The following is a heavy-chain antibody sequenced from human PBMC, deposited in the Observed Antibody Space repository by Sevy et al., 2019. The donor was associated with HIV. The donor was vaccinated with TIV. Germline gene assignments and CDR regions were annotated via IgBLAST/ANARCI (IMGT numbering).Heavy chain of an antibody. CDR2: ISAYNGNT. V-gene: IGHV1-18*01. Sequence: ASVKVSCKASGYTFTSYGISWVRQAPGQGLEWMGWISAYNGNTNYAQKLHGRVTMTTDTSTSTAYMELRSLRSDDTAVYYCARDRPYYGSGSYRDYGMDVWGQGTTVTVSS. CDR1: GYTFTSYG. CDR3: ARDRPYYGSGSYRDYGMDV. J-gene: IGHJ6*02. D-gene: IGHD3-10*01.